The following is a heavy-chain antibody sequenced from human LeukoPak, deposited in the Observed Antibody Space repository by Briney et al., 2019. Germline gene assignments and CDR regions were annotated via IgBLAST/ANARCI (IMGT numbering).Heavy chain of an antibody. Sequence: SETLSLTCAVYGGSFSGYYWSWIRQPPGKGLEWIGEINHSGSTNYNPSLKSRVTISVDTSKKQFSLKLSSVTAADTAVYYCARVYDSSGYYSGFDYWGQGALVTVSS. D-gene: IGHD3-22*01. V-gene: IGHV4-34*01. J-gene: IGHJ4*02. CDR2: INHSGST. CDR3: ARVYDSSGYYSGFDY. CDR1: GGSFSGYY.